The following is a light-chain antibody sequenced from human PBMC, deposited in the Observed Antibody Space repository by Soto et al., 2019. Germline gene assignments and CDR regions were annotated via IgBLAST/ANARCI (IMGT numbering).Light chain of an antibody. CDR1: QNINAW. CDR2: DAS. J-gene: IGKJ1*01. CDR3: QHYSLYSPWT. V-gene: IGKV1-5*01. Sequence: IQMTQSPSSLSASVGDRVTITCRTSQNINAWLAWYQQRPGQAPKLLIYDASTVQSGVPSRFSGSGSGTEFTLTISSLQPDDSATYYCQHYSLYSPWTCGQGAKGE.